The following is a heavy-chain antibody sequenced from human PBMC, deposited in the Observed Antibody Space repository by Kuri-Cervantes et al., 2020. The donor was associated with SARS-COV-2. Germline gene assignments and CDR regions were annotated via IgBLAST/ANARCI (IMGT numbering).Heavy chain of an antibody. J-gene: IGHJ4*02. V-gene: IGHV3-15*01. CDR1: GFTLSSYG. CDR3: TTGGSWVEYFDY. D-gene: IGHD6-13*01. Sequence: GGSLRLSCAASGFTLSSYGMHWVRQAPGKGLEWVGRIKSKTDGGTTDYAAPVKGRFTISRDDSKNTLYLQMNSLKTEDTAVYYCTTGGSWVEYFDYWGQGTLVTVSS. CDR2: IKSKTDGGTT.